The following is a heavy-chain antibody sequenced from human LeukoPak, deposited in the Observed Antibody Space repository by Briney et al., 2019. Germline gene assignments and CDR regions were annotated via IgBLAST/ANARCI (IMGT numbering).Heavy chain of an antibody. CDR1: GFTFTSYA. Sequence: GESLKISCAASGFTFTSYAMSWVRQAPGKGLEWVSAISGSGSSTYYADSVKGRFTISRDNSKNTLYLQMNSLRAEDTALYYCAKGRRGYAYGATVDYWGQGTLVTVSS. J-gene: IGHJ4*02. CDR2: ISGSGSST. CDR3: AKGRRGYAYGATVDY. D-gene: IGHD5-18*01. V-gene: IGHV3-23*01.